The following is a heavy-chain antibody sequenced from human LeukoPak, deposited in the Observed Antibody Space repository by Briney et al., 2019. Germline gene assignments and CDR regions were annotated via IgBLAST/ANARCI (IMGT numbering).Heavy chain of an antibody. V-gene: IGHV1-2*02. CDR2: INPNSGGT. CDR1: GYTFTGYY. D-gene: IGHD6-25*01. Sequence: GASVKISCKASGYTFTGYYMHWVRQAPGQGLEWMGWINPNSGGTNYAQKFQGRVTMTRDTSISTAYMELSSLRSEDTAVYYCARDSISIAALDYWGQGTLVTVSS. J-gene: IGHJ4*02. CDR3: ARDSISIAALDY.